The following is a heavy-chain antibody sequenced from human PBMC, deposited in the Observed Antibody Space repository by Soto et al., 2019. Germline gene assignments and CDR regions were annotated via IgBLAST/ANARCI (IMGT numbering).Heavy chain of an antibody. CDR3: ARVGATIGGHQRAFDI. CDR2: IYYSGSN. D-gene: IGHD1-26*01. J-gene: IGHJ3*02. V-gene: IGHV4-39*01. CDR1: GGSISSSSYY. Sequence: QLQLQESGPGLVKPSETLSLTCTVSGGSISSSSYYWGWIRQPPGKGLEWIGSIYYSGSNYYNPSPKGRVTISADTSKNQFSLKLRSVSAADTAVYYCARVGATIGGHQRAFDIWGQGTMVTVSS.